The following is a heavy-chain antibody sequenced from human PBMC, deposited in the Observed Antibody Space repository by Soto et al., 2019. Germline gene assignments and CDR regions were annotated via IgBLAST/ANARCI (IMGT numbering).Heavy chain of an antibody. CDR2: ISSSSITI. CDR3: ASSTTVTTFYD. V-gene: IGHV3-48*01. Sequence: PGGSLRLSCAASGFTFSSYSMNWVRQAPGKGLEWVSYISSSSITIYYADSVKGRFTISRDNAKNSLYLQMNSLRAEDTAVYYCASSTTVTTFYDWGQGTLVTVAS. CDR1: GFTFSSYS. D-gene: IGHD4-17*01. J-gene: IGHJ4*02.